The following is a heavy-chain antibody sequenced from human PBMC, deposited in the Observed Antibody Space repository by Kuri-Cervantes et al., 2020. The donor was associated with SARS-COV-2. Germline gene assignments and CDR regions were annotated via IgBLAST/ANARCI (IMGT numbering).Heavy chain of an antibody. J-gene: IGHJ6*02. CDR3: ARGGEGVVRGVIHYYYYYGMDV. CDR2: ISWNSGSI. Sequence: SLKISCAASGFTFDDYAMHWVRQAPGKGLEWVSGISWNSGSIGYADSVKGRFTISRDNAKNSLYLQMNSLRAEDTAVYYCARGGEGVVRGVIHYYYYYGMDVWGQGTTVTVSS. V-gene: IGHV3-9*01. CDR1: GFTFDDYA. D-gene: IGHD3-10*01.